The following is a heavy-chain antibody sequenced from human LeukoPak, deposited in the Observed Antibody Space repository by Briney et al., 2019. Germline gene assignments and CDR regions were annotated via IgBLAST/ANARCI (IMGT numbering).Heavy chain of an antibody. V-gene: IGHV3-21*01. Sequence: GRSLRLSCAASGFTFSSYGMHWVRQAPGKGLEWVSSISSSSSYIYYADSVKGRFTISRDNAKNSLYLQMNSLRAEDTAVYYCARDSGGVYYFDYWGQGTLVTVSS. CDR2: ISSSSSYI. CDR3: ARDSGGVYYFDY. J-gene: IGHJ4*02. CDR1: GFTFSSYG. D-gene: IGHD3-10*01.